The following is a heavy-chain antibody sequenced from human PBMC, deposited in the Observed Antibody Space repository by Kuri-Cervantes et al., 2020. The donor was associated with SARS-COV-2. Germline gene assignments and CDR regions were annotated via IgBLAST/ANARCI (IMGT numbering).Heavy chain of an antibody. J-gene: IGHJ5*02. CDR1: GGSISSSSYY. CDR2: IYYSGST. D-gene: IGHD3-3*01. Sequence: SETLSLTCTVSGGSISSSSYYWGWIRQPPGKGLEWIGSIYYSGSTYYNPSLKSRVTISVDTSKNQFSLKLSSVTDADTAVYYCARQMMSSITIFGVVITRNWFDPWGQGTLVTVSS. V-gene: IGHV4-39*01. CDR3: ARQMMSSITIFGVVITRNWFDP.